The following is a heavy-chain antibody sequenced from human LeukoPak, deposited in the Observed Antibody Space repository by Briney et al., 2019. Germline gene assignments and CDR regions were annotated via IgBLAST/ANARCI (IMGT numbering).Heavy chain of an antibody. D-gene: IGHD5-12*01. V-gene: IGHV3-21*01. J-gene: IGHJ4*02. CDR3: ARDGPIVATDY. CDR2: ISSSSSYI. CDR1: GFTFSSYS. Sequence: GGSLRLSCAASGFTFSSYSMNWVRQAPGKGLEWVSSISSSSSYIYYADSVKGRFTISRDNAKNSLYLQTNSLRAEDTAVYYCARDGPIVATDYWGQGTLVTVSS.